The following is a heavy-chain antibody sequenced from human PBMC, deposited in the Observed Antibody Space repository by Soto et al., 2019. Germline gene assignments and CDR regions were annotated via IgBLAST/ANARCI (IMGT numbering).Heavy chain of an antibody. CDR1: GSGYIFTSYY. Sequence: QVQLVQSGAEVKKPGASVKVSCKASGSGYIFTSYYVHWVRESPGQGLEWMGVINPSAGRTTYAQNFRGRVTMTTDSSTSTVYVDLSSLRSEDTAVYYCARGIDIRHNYDYYGMDVWGQGTTVTVSS. J-gene: IGHJ6*02. CDR3: ARGIDIRHNYDYYGMDV. V-gene: IGHV1-46*01. D-gene: IGHD2-21*01. CDR2: INPSAGRT.